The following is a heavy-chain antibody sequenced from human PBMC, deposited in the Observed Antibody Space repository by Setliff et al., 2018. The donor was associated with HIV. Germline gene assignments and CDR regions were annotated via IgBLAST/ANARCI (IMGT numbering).Heavy chain of an antibody. CDR2: IYVGGSV. D-gene: IGHD3-3*01. CDR1: GGSMNSDSYS. Sequence: PSETLSLTCTVSGGSMNSDSYSWMWLRQPAGKGPELIGHIYVGGSVIYNPSLASRVTISMVPSKNQFSLDLSSVTAADTAKYYCARAKTIGVSAVFFDPWGQGRPVTVSS. J-gene: IGHJ5*02. CDR3: ARAKTIGVSAVFFDP. V-gene: IGHV4-61*09.